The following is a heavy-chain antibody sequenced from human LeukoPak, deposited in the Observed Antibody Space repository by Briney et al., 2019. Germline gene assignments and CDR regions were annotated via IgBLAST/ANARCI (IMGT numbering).Heavy chain of an antibody. CDR1: GSSFSSYS. CDR2: ISSSSSYI. CDR3: AELGITIIGGV. V-gene: IGHV3-21*01. Sequence: PGRSLRLSCAASGSSFSSYSMNWVRQAPGKGLEWLSSISSSSSYIYYAHSVKGQFTISRDNAKNSLYLQMNSLRAEDTAVYYCAELGITIIGGVWGKGTTVTISS. D-gene: IGHD3-10*02. J-gene: IGHJ6*04.